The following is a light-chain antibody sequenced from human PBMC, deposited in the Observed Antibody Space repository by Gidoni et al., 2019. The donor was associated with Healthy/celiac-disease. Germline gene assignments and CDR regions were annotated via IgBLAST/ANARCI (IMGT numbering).Light chain of an antibody. J-gene: IGLJ3*02. CDR1: SSDVDVYNY. CDR3: SSNTSSAWV. CDR2: DVS. V-gene: IGLV2-14*03. Sequence: QSALTQPASVSGSPGQSITISCTGTSSDVDVYNYVSCYHHHPGKAPKLMIYDVSNRPSGVSNRCSGSKSGNTASMTISELQDEDEADYYCSSNTSSAWVFGGGTKLTVL.